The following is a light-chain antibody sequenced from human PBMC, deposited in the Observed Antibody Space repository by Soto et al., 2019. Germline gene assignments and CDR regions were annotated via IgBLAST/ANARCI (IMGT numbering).Light chain of an antibody. CDR2: DVS. J-gene: IGLJ1*01. CDR3: CSYAGSSSYV. CDR1: SSDVGGYNY. V-gene: IGLV2-11*01. Sequence: LTQPRSVSGSPGQSVTISCTGTSSDVGGYNYVSWYQQHPGKAPKLMIYDVSKRPSGVPDRFSGSKSGNTASLTISGLQAEDEADYYCCSYAGSSSYVFGTGTKVTGL.